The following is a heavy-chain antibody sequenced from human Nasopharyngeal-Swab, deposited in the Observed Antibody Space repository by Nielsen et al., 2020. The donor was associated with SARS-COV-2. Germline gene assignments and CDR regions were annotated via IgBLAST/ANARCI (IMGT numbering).Heavy chain of an antibody. J-gene: IGHJ4*02. CDR2: VKQDGTEK. D-gene: IGHD2/OR15-2a*01. CDR1: GFTFSPSW. CDR3: ARDEILDY. V-gene: IGHV3-7*01. Sequence: GESLKISCAASGFTFSPSWMTWVRQAPGKGREWVANVKQDGTEKYFVDSVKGRFTISRDNAKNSLYLHMNSLRAEDTAVYYCARDEILDYWGQGTLVTVSS.